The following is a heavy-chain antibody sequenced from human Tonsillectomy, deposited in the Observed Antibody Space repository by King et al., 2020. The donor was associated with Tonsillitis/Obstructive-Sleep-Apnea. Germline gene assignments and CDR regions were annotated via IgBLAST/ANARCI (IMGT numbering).Heavy chain of an antibody. Sequence: VQLPQWGAGLLKPSETLSLTCAVSGGSFSGYYWSWLRQPPGKGLEWIGEINHSGSTNYNPSLKSRVTISVDTSKNQFSLKLSSVTAADTAVYYCARGNDYGDYRDDAFDIWGQGTMVTVSS. D-gene: IGHD4-17*01. CDR2: INHSGST. CDR3: ARGNDYGDYRDDAFDI. V-gene: IGHV4-34*01. J-gene: IGHJ3*02. CDR1: GGSFSGYY.